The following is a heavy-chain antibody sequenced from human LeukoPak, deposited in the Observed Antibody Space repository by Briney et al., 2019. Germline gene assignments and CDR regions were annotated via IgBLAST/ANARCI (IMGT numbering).Heavy chain of an antibody. D-gene: IGHD7-27*01. Sequence: PGGSLRLSCVASGFSSSSYWMFWVRQAPGKGLEWVANIQQRGRTTVYVDSVKGRFTISRDNGNNSLYLQMNSLRAEDTAVYYCATELSGTGDLDYWGQGTLVTVSS. J-gene: IGHJ4*02. CDR1: GFSSSSYW. V-gene: IGHV3-7*05. CDR2: IQQRGRTT. CDR3: ATELSGTGDLDY.